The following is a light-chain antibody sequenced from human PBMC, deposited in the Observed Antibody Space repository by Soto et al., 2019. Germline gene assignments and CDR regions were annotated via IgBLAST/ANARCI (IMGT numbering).Light chain of an antibody. Sequence: QSVLTQPASVSGSPGQSITISCTGTSSDAGNYNFVSWYQQHPGKAPKVIIYEDSTRPSGVSNRISGSKSGNTAFLTISGLQAEGGADYFCCSYAGSRTSWVFGGGTKVTVL. CDR1: SSDAGNYNF. CDR2: EDS. CDR3: CSYAGSRTSWV. V-gene: IGLV2-23*01. J-gene: IGLJ3*02.